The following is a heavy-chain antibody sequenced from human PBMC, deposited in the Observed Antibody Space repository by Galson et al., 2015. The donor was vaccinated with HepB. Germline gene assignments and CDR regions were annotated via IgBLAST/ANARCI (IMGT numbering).Heavy chain of an antibody. CDR3: ARDWQWLGHYYMDV. Sequence: SLRLSCAASGFTFSSYWMHWVRQAPGKGLVWVSRINSDGRSTSYADSVKGRFTISRDNAKNTLYLQMNSLRAEDTAVYYCARDWQWLGHYYMDVWGKGTTVTVSS. CDR1: GFTFSSYW. CDR2: INSDGRST. D-gene: IGHD6-19*01. J-gene: IGHJ6*03. V-gene: IGHV3-74*01.